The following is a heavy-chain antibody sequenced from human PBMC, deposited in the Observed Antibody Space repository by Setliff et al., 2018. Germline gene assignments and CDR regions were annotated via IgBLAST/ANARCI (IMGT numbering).Heavy chain of an antibody. CDR2: INGGNGNT. CDR3: ARDREYCSRTSCYIDY. J-gene: IGHJ4*02. V-gene: IGHV1-3*01. Sequence: ASVKVSCKASGYSFSTYAMHWVCQAPGQRLEWMGCINGGNGNTKYSQKFQGRITITRDTSASTAYMEMSSLRSEDTAVYYCARDREYCSRTSCYIDYWGQGALVTVSS. CDR1: GYSFSTYA. D-gene: IGHD2-2*02.